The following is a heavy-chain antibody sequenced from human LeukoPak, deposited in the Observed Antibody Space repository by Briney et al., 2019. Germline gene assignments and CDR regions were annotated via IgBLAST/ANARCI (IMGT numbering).Heavy chain of an antibody. V-gene: IGHV1-2*02. Sequence: ASVKVSCKASGYTFSNFYMHWVRQAPGQGLEWMGWINPNSGKTNYAQKFQDRVTLTRDTSISTAYMEVSGLTSGDTAMYYCARAGYTSIWYYLDYWGRGTRVTVSS. CDR2: INPNSGKT. CDR3: ARAGYTSIWYYLDY. CDR1: GYTFSNFY. D-gene: IGHD6-13*01. J-gene: IGHJ4*02.